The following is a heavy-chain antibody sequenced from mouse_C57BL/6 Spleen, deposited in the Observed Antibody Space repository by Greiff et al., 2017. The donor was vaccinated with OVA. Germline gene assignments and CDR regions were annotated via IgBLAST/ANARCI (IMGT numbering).Heavy chain of an antibody. Sequence: QVQLKQPGAELVMPGASVKLSCKASGYTFTSYWMHWVKQRPGQGLEWIGEIDPSDSYTNYNQKFKGKSTLTVDKSSSTAYMQLSSLTSEDSAVYYCARFPYDYGMDYWGQGTSVTVSS. D-gene: IGHD2-4*01. J-gene: IGHJ4*01. V-gene: IGHV1-69*01. CDR3: ARFPYDYGMDY. CDR2: IDPSDSYT. CDR1: GYTFTSYW.